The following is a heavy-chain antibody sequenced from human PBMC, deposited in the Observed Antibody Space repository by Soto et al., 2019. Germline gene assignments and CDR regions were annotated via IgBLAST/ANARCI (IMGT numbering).Heavy chain of an antibody. CDR1: GFTFSDYY. CDR3: ARVGDCSSTSCYSSTLDY. D-gene: IGHD2-2*02. V-gene: IGHV3-11*06. J-gene: IGHJ4*02. CDR2: ISSSSSYT. Sequence: GGSLRLSCAASGFTFSDYYMSWIRQAPGKGLEWVSYISSSSSYTNYADFVKGRFTISRDNAKNSLYLQMNSLRAEDTAVYYCARVGDCSSTSCYSSTLDYWGQGTLVTVYS.